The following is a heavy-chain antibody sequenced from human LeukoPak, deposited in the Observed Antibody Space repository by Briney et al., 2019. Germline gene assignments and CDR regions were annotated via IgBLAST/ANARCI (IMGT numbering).Heavy chain of an antibody. CDR1: GFTFNNYA. J-gene: IGHJ4*02. D-gene: IGHD7-27*01. CDR3: AKDSANWGRHYDY. V-gene: IGHV3-23*01. CDR2: ISVAGRSI. Sequence: GGSLRLSCAASGFTFNNYAMHWVRQAPGKGLEWVSAISVAGRSIYYADAVKGRFTISRGNSKNTLYLQMNTLGAEDTAIYYCAKDSANWGRHYDYWGQGTLVTVSS.